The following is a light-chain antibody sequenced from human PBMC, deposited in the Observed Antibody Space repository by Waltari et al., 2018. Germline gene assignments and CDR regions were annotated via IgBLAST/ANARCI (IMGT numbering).Light chain of an antibody. J-gene: IGKJ1*01. CDR3: QQSHSLPRT. CDR2: TAS. CDR1: QTISSY. V-gene: IGKV1-39*01. Sequence: DFQMTQSPSSLSASVGDRVTITCRASQTISSYLNGYQQKPGKAPQLLIYTASSLQSGVPSRCSGSGSGTDFTLTISSLQPEDFATYYCQQSHSLPRTFGQGTKVEIK.